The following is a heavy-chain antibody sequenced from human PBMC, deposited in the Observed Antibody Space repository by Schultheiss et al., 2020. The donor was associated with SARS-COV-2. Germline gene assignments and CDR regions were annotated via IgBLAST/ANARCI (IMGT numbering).Heavy chain of an antibody. V-gene: IGHV4-30-2*05. Sequence: SQTLSLTCVVSGGSISRGGNSWSWIRQPPGKGLEWMGYIYHSGSTYYNPSLKSRISMSVDTSKRHFSLKVSSVTAADTAVYYCARLQRRELLFDPWGQGTLVTVSS. CDR3: ARLQRRELLFDP. J-gene: IGHJ5*02. CDR1: GGSISRGGNS. CDR2: IYHSGST. D-gene: IGHD1-7*01.